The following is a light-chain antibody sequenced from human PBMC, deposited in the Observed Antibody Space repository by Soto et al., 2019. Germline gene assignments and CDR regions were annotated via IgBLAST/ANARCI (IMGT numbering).Light chain of an antibody. V-gene: IGKV3-20*01. J-gene: IGKJ4*01. CDR3: QQYSSAPLT. CDR1: QSINY. CDR2: HVS. Sequence: EVVLTQSPGTLSLSPGERATLSCRASQSINYLAWYQQKPGQAPRLVIYHVSSRATGIPDRFSGSVSGTDFPLTISRLEPEDFAVYYCQQYSSAPLTFGGGTRVDIK.